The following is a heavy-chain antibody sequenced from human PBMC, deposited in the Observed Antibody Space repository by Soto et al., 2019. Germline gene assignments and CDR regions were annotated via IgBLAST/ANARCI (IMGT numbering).Heavy chain of an antibody. J-gene: IGHJ6*02. CDR2: VSYSGTT. CDR1: GGSMSSYY. CDR3: ARATMTTIPLDV. D-gene: IGHD3-22*01. V-gene: IGHV4-59*01. Sequence: NPSETLSLTCTVSGGSMSSYYWTWIRKPPGKGLEWIGYVSYSGTTNYNPPLKGRITISVDTSKNQFSLKLASVTAADTAVYYCARATMTTIPLDVWGRGTTVTVSS.